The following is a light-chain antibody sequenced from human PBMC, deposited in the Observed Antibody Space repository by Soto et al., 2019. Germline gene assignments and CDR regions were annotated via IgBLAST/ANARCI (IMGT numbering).Light chain of an antibody. CDR1: QSVSSN. V-gene: IGKV3-15*01. CDR3: QQYNNWPFT. Sequence: DIVMTQSPATLSVSPGERATLSCRASQSVSSNLAWYQQKPGQAPRLLIYGASTRATGIPARFSGSGSGTEFTLTISSLQSEDFAVYYCQQYNNWPFTFGPGTKLDIK. J-gene: IGKJ3*01. CDR2: GAS.